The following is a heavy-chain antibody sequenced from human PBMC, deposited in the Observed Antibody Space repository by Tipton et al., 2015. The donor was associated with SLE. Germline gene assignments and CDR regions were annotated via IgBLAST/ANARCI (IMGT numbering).Heavy chain of an antibody. J-gene: IGHJ4*02. D-gene: IGHD3-22*01. CDR2: IDSDGSSR. CDR3: ARDRGYYDTSGYYSGAFFDY. V-gene: IGHV3-74*01. CDR1: GFTFSSYW. Sequence: SLRLSCAASGFTFSSYWMHWVRQAPGKGLVWVSRIDSDGSSRSYVDSVKGRVTISRDNAKNTVYLQMNSLRAEDTAVYYCARDRGYYDTSGYYSGAFFDYWGQGTLVTVSS.